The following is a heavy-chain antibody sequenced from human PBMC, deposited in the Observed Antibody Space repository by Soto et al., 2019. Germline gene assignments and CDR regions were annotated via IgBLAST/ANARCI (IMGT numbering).Heavy chain of an antibody. CDR1: GGTFSSYA. CDR3: ASALGYCSGGSCAQGFDP. D-gene: IGHD2-15*01. Sequence: QVQLVQSGAEVKKPGSSVKVSCKASGGTFSSYAISWVRQAPGQGLEWMGGIIPIFGTANYAQKFQGRVTITADKSTSTAYMELSSLRSEDTAVYYCASALGYCSGGSCAQGFDPWGQGTLFTVSS. CDR2: IIPIFGTA. J-gene: IGHJ5*02. V-gene: IGHV1-69*06.